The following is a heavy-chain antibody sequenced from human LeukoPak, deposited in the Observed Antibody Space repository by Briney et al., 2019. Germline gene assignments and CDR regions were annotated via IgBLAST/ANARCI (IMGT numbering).Heavy chain of an antibody. D-gene: IGHD3-16*01. CDR3: ARHVRGRAAVSYTGFDP. CDR2: VYHSGRT. V-gene: IGHV4-38-2*02. Sequence: SETLSLTCSVSGYSISSGYYWGCIRQPPGKGLAWIGSVYHSGRTYYNPSLKSRVTISVDTSKNHFSLKLSSVTAADTAVYYCARHVRGRAAVSYTGFDPWGQGTLVTVSS. J-gene: IGHJ5*02. CDR1: GYSISSGYY.